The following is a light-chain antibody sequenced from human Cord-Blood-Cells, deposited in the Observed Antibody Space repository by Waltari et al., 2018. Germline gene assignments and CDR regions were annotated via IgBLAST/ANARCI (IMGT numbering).Light chain of an antibody. CDR1: QSISSY. V-gene: IGKV1-39*01. Sequence: QITQSPSPPSFFVGGQVPLTFRASQSISSYLNWYQQKPGKAPKLLIYAASSLQSGVPSRFSGSGSGTDFTLTISSLQPEDFATYYCQQSYSTPYTFGQGTKLEIK. CDR2: AAS. J-gene: IGKJ2*01. CDR3: QQSYSTPYT.